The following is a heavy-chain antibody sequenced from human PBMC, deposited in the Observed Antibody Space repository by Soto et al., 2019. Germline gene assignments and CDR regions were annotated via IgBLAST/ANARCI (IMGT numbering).Heavy chain of an antibody. V-gene: IGHV4-59*08. CDR3: ASGVTLRYFDWFYYYYGMDV. CDR1: GGSISSYY. D-gene: IGHD3-9*01. J-gene: IGHJ6*02. CDR2: IYYSGST. Sequence: PSETLSLTCTVSGGSISSYYWSWIRQPPGKGLEWIGYIYYSGSTNYNPSLKSRVTISVDTSKNQFSLKLSSVTAADTAVYYCASGVTLRYFDWFYYYYGMDVWGQGTTVTVSS.